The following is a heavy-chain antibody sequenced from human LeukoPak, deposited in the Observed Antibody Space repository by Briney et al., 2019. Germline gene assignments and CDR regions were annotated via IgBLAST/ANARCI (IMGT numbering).Heavy chain of an antibody. Sequence: GASVKVSCKASGGTFSSYAISWVRQAPGQGLEWMGGIIPIFGTANYAQKFQGRVTITADESTSTAYMELSSLRSEDTAVYYCASSLYYYDSSGYAFDIWGQGTMVTVSS. CDR3: ASSLYYYDSSGYAFDI. CDR1: GGTFSSYA. J-gene: IGHJ3*02. V-gene: IGHV1-69*13. D-gene: IGHD3-22*01. CDR2: IIPIFGTA.